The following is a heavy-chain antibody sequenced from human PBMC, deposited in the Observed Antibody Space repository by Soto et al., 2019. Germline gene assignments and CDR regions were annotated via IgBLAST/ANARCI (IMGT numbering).Heavy chain of an antibody. D-gene: IGHD5-18*01. CDR2: IFYSGST. CDR1: GGSIRSYY. Sequence: QVHLQESGPGLVKASETLSLTCTVSGGSIRSYYWTWIRQPPGKGLEWLGYIFYSGSTFYNPSLNIRFTISIHTSKSQFSLQLTSVTAADTAVYYCARGAADTAMVDSWHQGTLVTVSS. J-gene: IGHJ4*02. CDR3: ARGAADTAMVDS. V-gene: IGHV4-59*01.